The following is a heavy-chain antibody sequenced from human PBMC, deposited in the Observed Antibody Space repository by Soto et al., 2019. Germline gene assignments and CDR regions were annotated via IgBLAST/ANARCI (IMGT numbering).Heavy chain of an antibody. J-gene: IGHJ3*02. CDR3: ARDLARSGGFNDAFDI. CDR1: GFTFSSYW. CDR2: INSDGSST. Sequence: GGSLRLSCAASGFTFSSYWMHWVRQAPGKGLVWVSRINSDGSSTSYADSVKGRFTISRDNAKNTLYLQMNSLRAEDTALYHCARDLARSGGFNDAFDIWGQGTMVTVSS. D-gene: IGHD2-15*01. V-gene: IGHV3-74*01.